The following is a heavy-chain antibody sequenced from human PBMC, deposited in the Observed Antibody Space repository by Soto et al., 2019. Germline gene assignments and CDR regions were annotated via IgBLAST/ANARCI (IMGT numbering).Heavy chain of an antibody. CDR1: GGSVSSGSYY. Sequence: QVQLQESGPGLVKPSETLSLTCTVSGGSVSSGSYYWSWIRQPPGKGLEWIGYIYYSGSTNYNPTPERPATISEDTAKNEFSLKLSSVTAADTAGYYCARGTYYGMDVWGQGTTVTVSS. CDR3: ARGTYYGMDV. CDR2: IYYSGST. V-gene: IGHV4-61*01. J-gene: IGHJ6*02.